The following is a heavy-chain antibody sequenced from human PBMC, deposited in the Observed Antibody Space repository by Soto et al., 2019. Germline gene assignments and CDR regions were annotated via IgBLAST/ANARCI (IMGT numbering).Heavy chain of an antibody. V-gene: IGHV3-30*18. CDR2: ISYDGSNR. CDR1: EFTFSSYG. Sequence: SGGSLRLSCPASEFTFSSYGMHWVRQAPGKGLEWAAVISYDGSNRYYAASVKGRFTISRDNSKNTLYLQMNSRRAEDTAVYYCAKDSAYTAMVTYYFDYWGQGTLVTVSS. J-gene: IGHJ4*02. CDR3: AKDSAYTAMVTYYFDY. D-gene: IGHD5-18*01.